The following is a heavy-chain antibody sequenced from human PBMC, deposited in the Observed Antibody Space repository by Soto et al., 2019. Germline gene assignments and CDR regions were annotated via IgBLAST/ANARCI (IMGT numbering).Heavy chain of an antibody. CDR1: GFTFSSYW. Sequence: GGSLRLSCAASGFTFSSYWMSWVRQAPGKGLEWVANIKQDGSEKYYVDSVKGRFTISRDNAKNSLYLQMNSLRAEDTAVYYCARVTPRYYYYYYGMDVWGQGTTVTVSS. V-gene: IGHV3-7*05. J-gene: IGHJ6*02. CDR2: IKQDGSEK. CDR3: ARVTPRYYYYYYGMDV.